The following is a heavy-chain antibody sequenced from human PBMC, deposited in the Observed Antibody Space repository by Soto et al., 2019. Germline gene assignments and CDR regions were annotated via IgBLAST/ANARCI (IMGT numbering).Heavy chain of an antibody. CDR2: ISAYNGNT. D-gene: IGHD2-15*01. CDR3: ARDRKNIVVVVAAKYNWFAP. CDR1: GYTFTSYG. V-gene: IGHV1-18*01. J-gene: IGHJ5*02. Sequence: ASVKVSCKASGYTFTSYGISWVRQAPGQGLEWMGWISAYNGNTNYAQKLQGRVTMTTDTSTSTAYMELRSLRSDDTAVYYCARDRKNIVVVVAAKYNWFAPWGQGTLVTVSS.